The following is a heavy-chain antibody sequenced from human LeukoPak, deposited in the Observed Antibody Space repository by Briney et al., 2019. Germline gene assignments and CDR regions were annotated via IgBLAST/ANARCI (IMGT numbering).Heavy chain of an antibody. CDR2: ILPIFGTA. D-gene: IGHD3-3*01. J-gene: IGHJ6*03. Sequence: ASVKVSCKASGGTFSSYAINWVRQAPGQGLEWMGGILPIFGTANYAQKFQGRVTITADESTSTAYMELSSLRSEDTAVYYCARDTYDFWSGYQAPYYMDVWGKGTTVTVSS. V-gene: IGHV1-69*13. CDR1: GGTFSSYA. CDR3: ARDTYDFWSGYQAPYYMDV.